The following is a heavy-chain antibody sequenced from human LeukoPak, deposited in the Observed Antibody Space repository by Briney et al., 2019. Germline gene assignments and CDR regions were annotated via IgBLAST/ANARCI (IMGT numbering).Heavy chain of an antibody. CDR3: ARGFGVAGRDAFDI. Sequence: SDTLALTCTVSGRSISSYYGSWIRQPPGKGLEGMGYIYYSGSTNYNPSLKSRVTIAVGTANNQFSLRLSPVTAADTAVYYCARGFGVAGRDAFDIWGQGTMVTVSS. V-gene: IGHV4-59*12. CDR1: GRSISSYY. CDR2: IYYSGST. D-gene: IGHD3-3*01. J-gene: IGHJ3*02.